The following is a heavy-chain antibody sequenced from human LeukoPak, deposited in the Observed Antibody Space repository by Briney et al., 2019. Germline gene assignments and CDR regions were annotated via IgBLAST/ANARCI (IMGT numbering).Heavy chain of an antibody. V-gene: IGHV3-48*01. CDR2: ISSSSSTI. CDR1: GFTFSSYW. Sequence: GGSLRLSCAASGFTFSSYWMHWVRQAPGKGLEWVSYISSSSSTIYYADSVKGRFTISRDNSKNTLYLQMNSLRAEDTAVYYCAKVISYLGIAAAGTNWFDPWGQGTLVTVSS. J-gene: IGHJ5*02. CDR3: AKVISYLGIAAAGTNWFDP. D-gene: IGHD6-13*01.